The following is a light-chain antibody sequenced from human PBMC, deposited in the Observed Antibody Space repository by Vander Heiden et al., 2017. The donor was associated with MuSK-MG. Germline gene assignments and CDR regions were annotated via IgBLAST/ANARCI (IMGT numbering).Light chain of an antibody. CDR1: HSIRAW. Sequence: DIQMTQSPSTLSASVGDTVTITCRASHSIRAWLAWYQQKQGTAPKLLIYKASTLETGVPSRFRGSGSETEFTLTITSLQPDDFATYYCKQYDDYPVTFGSGTTVD. J-gene: IGKJ3*01. V-gene: IGKV1-5*03. CDR2: KAS. CDR3: KQYDDYPVT.